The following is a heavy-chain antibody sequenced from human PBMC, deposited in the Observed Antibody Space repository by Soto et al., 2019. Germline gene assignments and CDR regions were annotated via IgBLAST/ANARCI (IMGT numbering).Heavy chain of an antibody. CDR2: IYSSGST. CDR3: ARHAIAVAGTGYFDF. V-gene: IGHV4-59*08. J-gene: IGHJ4*02. CDR1: GDSISGYY. Sequence: SETLSLTCTVSGDSISGYYWTWIRQPPGKGLEWIGYIYSSGSTNFNPSLKSRVTISVDTSESHFSLKLSSVTAADTAIYYCARHAIAVAGTGYFDFWGQGALVTVSS. D-gene: IGHD6-19*01.